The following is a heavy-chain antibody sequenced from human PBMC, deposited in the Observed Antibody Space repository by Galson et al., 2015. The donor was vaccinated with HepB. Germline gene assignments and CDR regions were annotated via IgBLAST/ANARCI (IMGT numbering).Heavy chain of an antibody. V-gene: IGHV1-18*04. CDR3: ARDRRVAATPPFGMDV. CDR1: GYTFTSYY. D-gene: IGHD2-15*01. Sequence: SVKVSCKASGYTFTSYYMHWVRQAPGQGLEWMGWISAYNGNTNYAQKLQGRVTMTTDTSTSTAYMELRSLRSDDTAVYYCARDRRVAATPPFGMDVWGQGTTVTVSS. CDR2: ISAYNGNT. J-gene: IGHJ6*02.